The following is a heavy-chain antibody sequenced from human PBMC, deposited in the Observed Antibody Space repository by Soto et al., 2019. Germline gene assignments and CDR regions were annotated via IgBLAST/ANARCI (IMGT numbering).Heavy chain of an antibody. D-gene: IGHD3-22*01. J-gene: IGHJ4*02. Sequence: SETLSLTCAVYGGSFSGYYWSWIRQPPGKGLEWIGYINYSGSTNYNPSLKSRVTISVDTSKNQFSLKVSSVTAADTAVYYCASDSSGSYYFDYWGQGTLVTVSS. CDR3: ASDSSGSYYFDY. CDR1: GGSFSGYY. CDR2: INYSGST. V-gene: IGHV4-34*01.